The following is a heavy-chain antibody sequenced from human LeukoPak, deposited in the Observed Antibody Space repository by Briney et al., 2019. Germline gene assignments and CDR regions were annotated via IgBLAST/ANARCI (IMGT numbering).Heavy chain of an antibody. Sequence: ASVKVTCKTSGYTFTGYYLHWVRQAPGQGLEWMGWINPNSGGTNYAQKFQGRVTMTRDTSISTAYMEVSRLKSDDTAVYYCANLPLDSGVAYWGQGTLATVSS. D-gene: IGHD6-19*01. CDR3: ANLPLDSGVAY. J-gene: IGHJ4*02. CDR1: GYTFTGYY. V-gene: IGHV1-2*02. CDR2: INPNSGGT.